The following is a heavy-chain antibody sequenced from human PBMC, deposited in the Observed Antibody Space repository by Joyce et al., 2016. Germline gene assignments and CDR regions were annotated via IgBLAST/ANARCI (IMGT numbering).Heavy chain of an antibody. CDR1: GFTFSTYG. CDR2: ISYDGSNK. D-gene: IGHD3-9*01. Sequence: QVQLVESGGGVVQPGRSLSLSCAASGFTFSTYGIHWVRKAPGRGLEWVAVISYDGSNKYYADSVKGRFTISRDNSKNTLYLQMNSLRTEDTAAYYCVKDRALRYFAYFDYWGQGTLVTVSS. V-gene: IGHV3-30*18. J-gene: IGHJ4*02. CDR3: VKDRALRYFAYFDY.